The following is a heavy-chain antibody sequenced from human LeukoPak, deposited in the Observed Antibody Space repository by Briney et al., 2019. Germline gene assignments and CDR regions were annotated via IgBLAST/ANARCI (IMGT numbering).Heavy chain of an antibody. CDR1: GFTFSRSW. J-gene: IGHJ4*02. CDR3: AKESRSYSLDY. Sequence: GGSLRLSCAASGFTFSRSWMHWVRQAPGKGLEWVAVISYDGSNKYYADSVKGRFTISRDNSKDTLFLQMNSLRAEDTAVYYCAKESRSYSLDYWGQGTLVTVSS. V-gene: IGHV3-30*18. D-gene: IGHD1-26*01. CDR2: ISYDGSNK.